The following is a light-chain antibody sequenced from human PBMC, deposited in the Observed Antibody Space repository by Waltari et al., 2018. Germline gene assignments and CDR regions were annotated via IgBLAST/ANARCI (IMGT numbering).Light chain of an antibody. CDR1: QSITTY. J-gene: IGKJ3*01. CDR2: GAS. Sequence: DIQMTQSPSSLSASVGDRVTLTCRASQSITTYLNWYQQKPGKAPNLLIYGASSLQSGVPSRFSGSGSGTDFTLTISSLQPEDFATYYCQQTYSTPPFTFGPGTKVDI. V-gene: IGKV1-39*01. CDR3: QQTYSTPPFT.